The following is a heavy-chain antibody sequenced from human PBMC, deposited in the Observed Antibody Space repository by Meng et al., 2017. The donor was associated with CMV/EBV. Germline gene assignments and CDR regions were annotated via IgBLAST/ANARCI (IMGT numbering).Heavy chain of an antibody. CDR3: ASGNYDFWSGYYIGIDY. D-gene: IGHD3-3*01. CDR2: INPSGGST. J-gene: IGHJ4*02. Sequence: YTFTSYYMHWVRQAPGQGLEWMGIINPSGGSTSYAQKFQGRVTMTRDTSTSTVYMELSSLRSEDTAVYYCASGNYDFWSGYYIGIDYWGQGTLVTVSS. CDR1: YTFTSYY. V-gene: IGHV1-46*01.